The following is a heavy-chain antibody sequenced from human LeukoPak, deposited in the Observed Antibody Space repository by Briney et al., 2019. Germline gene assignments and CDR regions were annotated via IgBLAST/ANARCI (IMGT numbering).Heavy chain of an antibody. CDR2: INHSGST. Sequence: SETLSLTCAVYGGSFSGYYWSWIRQPPGKGLEWIGEINHSGSTNYNPSLKSRVTISVDTSKNQFSLKLSSVTAADTAVYYCARGLGPAGFGAPEAFDIWGQGTMVTVSS. D-gene: IGHD3-10*01. V-gene: IGHV4-34*01. J-gene: IGHJ3*02. CDR3: ARGLGPAGFGAPEAFDI. CDR1: GGSFSGYY.